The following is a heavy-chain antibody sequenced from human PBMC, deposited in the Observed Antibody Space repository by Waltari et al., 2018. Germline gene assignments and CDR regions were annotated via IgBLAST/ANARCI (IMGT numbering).Heavy chain of an antibody. J-gene: IGHJ4*02. Sequence: QVQPQESGPGLVKPSESLSVTCRVSYCSIHNADFWDLIRQPPHKGLELIGSVFRDGKSYYNRSIESRAAISVDTSRDQFTLRLKAATAADTAIYYCVREPGIALAGPTYYFDYWGQGILVTVSS. CDR1: YCSIHNADF. CDR3: VREPGIALAGPTYYFDY. D-gene: IGHD6-19*01. CDR2: VFRDGKS. V-gene: IGHV4-38-2*02.